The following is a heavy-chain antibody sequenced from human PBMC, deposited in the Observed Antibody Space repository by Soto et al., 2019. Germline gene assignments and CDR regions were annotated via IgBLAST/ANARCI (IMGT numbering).Heavy chain of an antibody. J-gene: IGHJ4*02. V-gene: IGHV3-48*02. D-gene: IGHD3-9*01. CDR1: GFTFSSYS. CDR3: ARAYDILTGYGTDQYYFDY. CDR2: ISSSSSTI. Sequence: PGGSLRRSCAASGFTFSSYSMHWVRQSPGKGLEWASYISSSSSTIYYADSVKGRFTISRDNAKNSLYLQMNSLRDEDTAVYYCARAYDILTGYGTDQYYFDYWGQGTLVTVSS.